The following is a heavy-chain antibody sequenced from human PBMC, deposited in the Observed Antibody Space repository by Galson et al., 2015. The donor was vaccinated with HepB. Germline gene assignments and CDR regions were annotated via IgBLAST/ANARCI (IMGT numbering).Heavy chain of an antibody. V-gene: IGHV1-18*01. CDR2: ISAYNGNT. D-gene: IGHD3-3*01. Sequence: SVKVSCKASGYTFTSYGISWVRQAPGQGLEWMGWISAYNGNTNYAQKLQGRVTMTTDTSTSTAYMELRSLRSDDTAVYYCARDRPVGTIFGVVIIAFVPNYYYYGMDVWGQGTTVTVSS. CDR1: GYTFTSYG. CDR3: ARDRPVGTIFGVVIIAFVPNYYYYGMDV. J-gene: IGHJ6*02.